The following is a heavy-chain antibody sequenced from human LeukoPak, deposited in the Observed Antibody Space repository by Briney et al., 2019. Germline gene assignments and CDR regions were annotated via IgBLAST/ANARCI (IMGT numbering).Heavy chain of an antibody. CDR3: ARHYTAVAAFDC. Sequence: KFGESLKISCKGSGYRFTTYWIGWVRQMPGKGLEWMGIIYPSDSETKYSPSFQGQVTISADKSVNTAYLQWGSLKASDTAMYYCARHYTAVAAFDCWGQGTLVTVSS. V-gene: IGHV5-51*01. CDR1: GYRFTTYW. J-gene: IGHJ4*02. D-gene: IGHD6-19*01. CDR2: IYPSDSET.